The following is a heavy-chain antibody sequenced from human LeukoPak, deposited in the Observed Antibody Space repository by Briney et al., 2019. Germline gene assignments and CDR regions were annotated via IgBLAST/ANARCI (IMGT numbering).Heavy chain of an antibody. CDR2: ISGSGGST. J-gene: IGHJ4*02. D-gene: IGHD3-22*01. CDR1: GFTFSSYE. V-gene: IGHV3-23*01. Sequence: GGSLRLSCAASGFTFSSYEMNWVRQAPGKGLEWISAISGSGGSTLYADSVKGRFTISRDNSKDTLYLQMNSLRAEDTAVYYCAKPGGSGYSEYYFDYWGQGTLVTVSS. CDR3: AKPGGSGYSEYYFDY.